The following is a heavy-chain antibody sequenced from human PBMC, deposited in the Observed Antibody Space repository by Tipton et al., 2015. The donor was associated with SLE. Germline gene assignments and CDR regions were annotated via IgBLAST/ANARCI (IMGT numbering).Heavy chain of an antibody. CDR1: GGSISSHY. J-gene: IGHJ6*03. CDR2: INHSGST. Sequence: LRLSCTVSGGSISSHYWSWIRQPPGKGLEWIGEINHSGSTNYNPSLKSRVTISVDTPKNQFSLKLSSVTAADTAAYYCARLTIFGVVIIGNYYYYMDVWGKGTTVAVSS. V-gene: IGHV4-34*01. CDR3: ARLTIFGVVIIGNYYYYMDV. D-gene: IGHD3-3*01.